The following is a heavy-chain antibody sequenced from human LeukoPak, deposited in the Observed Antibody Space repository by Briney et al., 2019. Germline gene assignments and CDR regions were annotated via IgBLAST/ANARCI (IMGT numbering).Heavy chain of an antibody. J-gene: IGHJ6*02. CDR1: GYTFTSFG. CDR3: ARGPRYCSGGSCYFGYYYYGMDV. CDR2: IIPIFGTA. D-gene: IGHD2-15*01. Sequence: SVKVSCKASGYTFTSFGISWVRQAPGQGLEWMGGIIPIFGTANYAQKFQGRVTITADESTSTAYMELSSLRSEDTAVYYCARGPRYCSGGSCYFGYYYYGMDVWGQGTTVTVSS. V-gene: IGHV1-69*13.